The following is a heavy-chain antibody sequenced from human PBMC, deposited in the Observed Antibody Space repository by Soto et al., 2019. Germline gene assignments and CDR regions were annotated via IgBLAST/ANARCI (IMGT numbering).Heavy chain of an antibody. CDR1: GGSFSGYY. V-gene: IGHV4-34*01. CDR2: INHSGST. Sequence: QVQLQQWGAGLLKPSETLSLTCAVYGGSFSGYYWSWIRQPPGKGLEWIGEINHSGSTNYNPSLKSRVTISVDTYKNQFSLKLSSVTAADTAVYYCARGRKVATITRYFDLWGRGTLVTVSS. J-gene: IGHJ2*01. CDR3: ARGRKVATITRYFDL. D-gene: IGHD5-12*01.